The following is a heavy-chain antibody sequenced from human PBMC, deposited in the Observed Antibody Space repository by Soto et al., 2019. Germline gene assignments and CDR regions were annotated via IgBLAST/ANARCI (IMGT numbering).Heavy chain of an antibody. CDR1: GDSISSYY. CDR2: LYYGRSA. CDR3: ALRSMAVVPEY. D-gene: IGHD3-22*01. V-gene: IGHV4-59*01. Sequence: QVQLQESGPGLVKPSETLSLTCAVSGDSISSYYCMWIRQPPGKGLESIGYLYYGRSANYNPSLTSRVSLSVDTSTNQCSLTLRSMTAADTAVYYCALRSMAVVPEYWGQGTLVTASS. J-gene: IGHJ4*02.